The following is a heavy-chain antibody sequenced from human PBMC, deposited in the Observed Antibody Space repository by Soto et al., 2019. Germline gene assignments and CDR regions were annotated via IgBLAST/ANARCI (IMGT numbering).Heavy chain of an antibody. CDR3: ARFGGGMDV. J-gene: IGHJ6*02. CDR2: IYHSGST. V-gene: IGHV4-4*02. D-gene: IGHD3-10*01. Sequence: QVQLQESGPGLVKPSGTLSLTCVVSGGSISGINWWYWVRQPPGKGLEWIGEIYHSGSTHYNPSLQSRVTISVDKSKNQFSLKLSSVTAADTAVYYCARFGGGMDVWGQGTTVTVSS. CDR1: GGSISGINW.